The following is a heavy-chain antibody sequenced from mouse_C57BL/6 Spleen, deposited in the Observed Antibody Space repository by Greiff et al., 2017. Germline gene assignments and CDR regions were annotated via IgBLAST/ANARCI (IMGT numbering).Heavy chain of an antibody. CDR3: ARESSHFDY. D-gene: IGHD1-1*01. V-gene: IGHV1-69*01. J-gene: IGHJ2*01. CDR2: IDPSDSYT. Sequence: VQLQQPGAELVMPGASVKLSCKASGYTFTSYWMHWVKQRPGQGLEWIGEIDPSDSYTNYNQKFKGKSTLTVDKSSSTAYMQLSSLTSEDSAVYYCARESSHFDYWGQGTTLTVSS. CDR1: GYTFTSYW.